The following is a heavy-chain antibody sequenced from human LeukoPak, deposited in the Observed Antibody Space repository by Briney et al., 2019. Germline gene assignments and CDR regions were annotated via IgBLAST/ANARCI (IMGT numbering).Heavy chain of an antibody. D-gene: IGHD3-10*01. CDR3: ASSEPTGVWFVY. V-gene: IGHV3-21*01. Sequence: GGSLRLSCAASGFTFSGYSMNWVRQAPGKGLEWVSSISSSSSYIYYADSVKGRFTISRDNAKNSLYLQMNSLRAEDTAVYYCASSEPTGVWFVYWGQGTLVTVSS. CDR2: ISSSSSYI. J-gene: IGHJ4*02. CDR1: GFTFSGYS.